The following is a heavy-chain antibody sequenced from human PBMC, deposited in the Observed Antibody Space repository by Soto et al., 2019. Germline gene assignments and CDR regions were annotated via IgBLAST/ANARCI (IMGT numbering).Heavy chain of an antibody. V-gene: IGHV4-31*03. CDR1: GGSISSGGYS. CDR2: IYYSGST. CDR3: ARDPGFYDSTGIDY. Sequence: SETLSLTCTVSGGSISSGGYSWSWIRQHPGKGLEWIGYIYYSGSTYYNPSLKSRVTISVDTSKNQFSLKLSSVTAADTAVYYCARDPGFYDSTGIDYWGQGTLVTVSS. D-gene: IGHD3-22*01. J-gene: IGHJ4*02.